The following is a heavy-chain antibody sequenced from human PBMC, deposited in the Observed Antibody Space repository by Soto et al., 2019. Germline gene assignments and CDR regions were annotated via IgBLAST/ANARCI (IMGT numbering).Heavy chain of an antibody. CDR3: AKRRGAGGNFDY. CDR1: GFTFSSYA. CDR2: VSIGGST. Sequence: GGSLRLSCAASGFTFSSYAMGWVRQGPGKGLEWVAVVSIGGSTHYADSVRGRFTISRDNSKNTLSLQMNSLTAEDTAVYFCAKRRGAGGNFDYWGQGALVTVSS. J-gene: IGHJ4*02. V-gene: IGHV3-23*01. D-gene: IGHD1-26*01.